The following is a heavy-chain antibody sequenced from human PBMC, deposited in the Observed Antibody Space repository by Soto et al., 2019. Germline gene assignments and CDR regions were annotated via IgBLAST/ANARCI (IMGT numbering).Heavy chain of an antibody. Sequence: QVQLVESGGGVVQPGRSLRLSCAASGFTFSSYGMHWVRQAPCKGLDWVAVIWYDGSNKYYADSVKGRFTISRDNSKNTVYLQMNSLRAEDTAVYYFARESGALTVTRYNWFDPWGQGTLVNVSS. V-gene: IGHV3-33*01. D-gene: IGHD4-4*01. CDR1: GFTFSSYG. CDR2: IWYDGSNK. J-gene: IGHJ5*02. CDR3: ARESGALTVTRYNWFDP.